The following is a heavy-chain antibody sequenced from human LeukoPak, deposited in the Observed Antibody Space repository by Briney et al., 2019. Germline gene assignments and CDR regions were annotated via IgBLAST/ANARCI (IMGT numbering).Heavy chain of an antibody. D-gene: IGHD3-22*01. V-gene: IGHV4-30-2*01. CDR3: ARLQIITMIVVVPISQPGGAFDI. J-gene: IGHJ3*02. CDR1: GGSISSGGYS. Sequence: SQTLSFTCAVSGGSISSGGYSWNWIRQPPGKGLEWIGYIYHSGSTYYNPSLKSRVTISVDRSKNQFSLKLSSVTAADTAVYYCARLQIITMIVVVPISQPGGAFDIWGQGTMVTVSS. CDR2: IYHSGST.